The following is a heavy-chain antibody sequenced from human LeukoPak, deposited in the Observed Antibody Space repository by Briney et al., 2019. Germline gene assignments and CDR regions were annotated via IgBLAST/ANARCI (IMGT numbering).Heavy chain of an antibody. CDR2: IYYSGST. D-gene: IGHD6-13*01. CDR1: GGSISSSSYY. J-gene: IGHJ4*02. V-gene: IGHV4-39*01. CDR3: ATSIYSSTWYGVGYFDD. Sequence: SETLSLTCTVSGGSISSSSYYWGWIRQPPGKGLEWIGSIYYSGSTYYNPSLKSRVTISLDTSKNQFSLKLSSVTAADTAVYYCATSIYSSTWYGVGYFDDWGQGTLVTVSS.